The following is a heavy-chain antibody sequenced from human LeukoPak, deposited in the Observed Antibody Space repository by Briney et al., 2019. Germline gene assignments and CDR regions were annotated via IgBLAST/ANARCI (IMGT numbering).Heavy chain of an antibody. CDR3: ARKSIWSGYYYFDY. J-gene: IGHJ4*02. CDR2: INPNSGGT. Sequence: ASVKVSCKASGYTFTGYYMHWVRQAPGQGLEWMGWINPNSGGTNYAQKFQGRVTMTGDTSISTAYMELSRLRSDDTAVYYCARKSIWSGYYYFDYWGQGTLVTVSS. V-gene: IGHV1-2*02. D-gene: IGHD3-3*01. CDR1: GYTFTGYY.